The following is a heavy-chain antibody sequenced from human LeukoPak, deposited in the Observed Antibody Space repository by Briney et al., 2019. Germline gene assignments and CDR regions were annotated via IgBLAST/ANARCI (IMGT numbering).Heavy chain of an antibody. CDR3: AREDGSGSYFFDY. V-gene: IGHV4-59*01. CDR2: IYYSGST. J-gene: IGHJ4*02. D-gene: IGHD3-10*01. CDR1: GGSISSYY. Sequence: PSETLSLTCTVSGGSISSYYWSWIRQPPGKGLEWIGYIYYSGSTNYNPSLKSRVTISVDTSKNQFSLKLSSVTAADTAVYYCAREDGSGSYFFDYWGQGTLVTVSS.